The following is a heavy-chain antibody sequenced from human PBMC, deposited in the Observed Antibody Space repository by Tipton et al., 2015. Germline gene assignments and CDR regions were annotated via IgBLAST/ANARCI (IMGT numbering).Heavy chain of an antibody. D-gene: IGHD4-17*01. J-gene: IGHJ4*02. CDR3: AGDLYGDYASDY. Sequence: SLRLSCVASGFTFSTSDMNWVRQAPGKGLEWVSYINRDSSYIRYADSVKGRFTISRDNAKNALYLQMNSLRAEDTAVYYCAGDLYGDYASDYWGQGTLVTVSS. CDR1: GFTFSTSD. CDR2: INRDSSYI. V-gene: IGHV3-21*01.